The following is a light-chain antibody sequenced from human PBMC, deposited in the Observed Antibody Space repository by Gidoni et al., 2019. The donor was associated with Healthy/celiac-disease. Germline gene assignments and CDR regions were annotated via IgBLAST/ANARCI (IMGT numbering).Light chain of an antibody. V-gene: IGLV2-14*01. CDR1: SNDVGGYSY. CDR2: DVS. Sequence: QSALTQPPPVPGSPGQSITISCPGSSNDVGGYSYVSWYQQVPGKAPQLMIYDVSNRPSGVSDRFSGSKSGNTASLTISGLQAEDEAYYYCSSYASSTTLGVFGGGTKLTVL. CDR3: SSYASSTTLGV. J-gene: IGLJ3*02.